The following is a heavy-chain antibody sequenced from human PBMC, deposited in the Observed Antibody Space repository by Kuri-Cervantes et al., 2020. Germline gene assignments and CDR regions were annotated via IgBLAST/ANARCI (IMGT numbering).Heavy chain of an antibody. CDR1: GFTFSSYA. V-gene: IGHV3-23*01. CDR2: ISGSGGST. Sequence: GGSLRLSCAASGFTFSSYAMSWVRQAPGKGLEWVSAISGSGGSTYYADSVKGRFTISRDNSKNTLYLQMNSLRAEDTAVYYCARDLLIHYYDSSGYSPFDYWGQGTLVTVSS. CDR3: ARDLLIHYYDSSGYSPFDY. D-gene: IGHD3-22*01. J-gene: IGHJ4*02.